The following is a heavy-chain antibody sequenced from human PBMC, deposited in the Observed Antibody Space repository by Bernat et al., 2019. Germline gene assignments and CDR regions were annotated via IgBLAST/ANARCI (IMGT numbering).Heavy chain of an antibody. CDR1: GYTFPSYG. D-gene: IGHD6-13*01. Sequence: VKKAGASVRGSCKTSGYTFPSYGISWVRQAPGHGLEWMGWISTYKGNTYYVQKFQGRVTMTTDTSTSTAYMELRSLRSDDTAVYYCARDSGYDSRWYYWFDPWGQGTLVTVSS. J-gene: IGHJ5*02. CDR3: ARDSGYDSRWYYWFDP. V-gene: IGHV1-18*01. CDR2: ISTYKGNT.